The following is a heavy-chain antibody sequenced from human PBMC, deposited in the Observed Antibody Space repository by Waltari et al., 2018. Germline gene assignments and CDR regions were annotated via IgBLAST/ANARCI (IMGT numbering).Heavy chain of an antibody. CDR2: IIPNFGKA. Sequence: QVQLVQSGAAVKKPGSSVKVSCKASGCTFSSYAISWVRQPPGHGLGWMGGIIPNFGKANGGKKFQGRITINTDESTSTALMGLRSLRSVDPGVDYGAEGASGAGYFEGSSGYAFDIWGQGTMVTVSS. J-gene: IGHJ3*02. D-gene: IGHD3-22*01. CDR3: AEGASGAGYFEGSSGYAFDI. CDR1: GCTFSSYA. V-gene: IGHV1-69*05.